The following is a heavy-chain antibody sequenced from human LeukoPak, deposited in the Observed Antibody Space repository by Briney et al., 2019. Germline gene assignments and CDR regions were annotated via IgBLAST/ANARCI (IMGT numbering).Heavy chain of an antibody. CDR3: AREYCSGGSCYWN. Sequence: PSETLSLTCAVSGGSISSSNWWSWVRQPPGKGLEWIGEIYHSGSTNYNPSLKSRVTISVDKSKNQFSLKLSSVTAADTAVYYCAREYCSGGSCYWNWGQGTLVTVSS. V-gene: IGHV4-4*02. D-gene: IGHD2-15*01. J-gene: IGHJ4*02. CDR1: GGSISSSNW. CDR2: IYHSGST.